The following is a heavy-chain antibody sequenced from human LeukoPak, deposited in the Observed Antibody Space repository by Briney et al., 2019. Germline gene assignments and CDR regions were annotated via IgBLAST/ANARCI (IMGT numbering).Heavy chain of an antibody. CDR2: ISYDGSNK. CDR1: GFTFSSYG. CDR3: ARYHAGAKANAFDI. V-gene: IGHV3-30*03. Sequence: PGRSLRLSCAASGFTFSSYGMHWVRQAPGKGLEWVAVISYDGSNKYYADSVKGRFTISRDNSKNTLYLQMNSLRAEDTAVYYCARYHAGAKANAFDIWGQGTMVTVSS. J-gene: IGHJ3*02. D-gene: IGHD1-26*01.